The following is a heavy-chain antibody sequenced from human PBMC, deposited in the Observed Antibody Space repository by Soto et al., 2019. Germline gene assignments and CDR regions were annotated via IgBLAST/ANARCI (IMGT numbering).Heavy chain of an antibody. CDR3: ARGRATREAILDY. V-gene: IGHV4-31*03. J-gene: IGHJ4*02. CDR2: IYYSGST. Sequence: SETLSLTCTVSGGSISSGGYYWSWIRQHPGKGLEWIGYIYYSGSTYYNPSLKSRVTISVDTSKNQFSLKLSSVTAADTAVYYCARGRATREAILDYWGQGTLVTVSS. CDR1: GGSISSGGYY.